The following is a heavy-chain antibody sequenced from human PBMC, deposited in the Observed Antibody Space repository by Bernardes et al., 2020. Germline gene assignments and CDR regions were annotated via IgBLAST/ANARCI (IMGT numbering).Heavy chain of an antibody. D-gene: IGHD3-22*01. Sequence: SETLSLTCTVSGGSLSSSYWNWIRQPAGPGLAWIGRLYTSGSTNHNPSLKSRVTMSADTSKNQFSLKLSSVTAADTAVYYCARADYYYDSSGYPGIFDYWGQGTLVTVSS. CDR3: ARADYYYDSSGYPGIFDY. CDR2: LYTSGST. J-gene: IGHJ4*02. CDR1: GGSLSSSY. V-gene: IGHV4-4*07.